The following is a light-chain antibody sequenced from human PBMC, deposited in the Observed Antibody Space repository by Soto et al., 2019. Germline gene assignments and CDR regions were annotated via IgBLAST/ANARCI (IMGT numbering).Light chain of an antibody. CDR3: CSFAGSVTWV. J-gene: IGLJ3*02. V-gene: IGLV2-23*02. CDR2: AVS. Sequence: QSVLTQPASVSGSPGQSITISCTGTSSDVGSYNLVSWYQQHPGRAPKLMISAVSKRPAGVSDRFSGSKSGNTASLTISGLQAEDEADYYCCSFAGSVTWVFGGGTKLTVL. CDR1: SSDVGSYNL.